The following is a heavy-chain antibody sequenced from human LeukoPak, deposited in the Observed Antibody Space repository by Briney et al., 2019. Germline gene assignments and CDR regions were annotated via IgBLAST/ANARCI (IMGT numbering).Heavy chain of an antibody. D-gene: IGHD1-26*01. CDR1: GGSISSYY. CDR2: IYYSGST. Sequence: SETLSLTCTVSGGSISSYYWSWIRQPPGKGLEWIGYIYYSGSTNYNPSLKSRVTISVDTSKNQFSLKLSSVTAADTAVYYCARSWDPPAFDIWGQGTMVTVSS. V-gene: IGHV4-59*01. CDR3: ARSWDPPAFDI. J-gene: IGHJ3*02.